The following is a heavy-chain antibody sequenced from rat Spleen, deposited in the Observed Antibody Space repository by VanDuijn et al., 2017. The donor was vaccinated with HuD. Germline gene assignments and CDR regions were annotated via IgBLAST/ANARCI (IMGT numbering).Heavy chain of an antibody. V-gene: IGHV5-19*01. J-gene: IGHJ4*01. CDR3: ATDGYYDGTYYSVYIMDA. D-gene: IGHD1-12*02. CDR2: ISPTGAIT. Sequence: EVQLVESGGGLVQPGRSLKLSCVASGFTFSNYGMHWIRQAPTKVLEWVASISPTGAITNNRDSVMGRFNITRDNAKSTLYMQMDSLRSEDTATYYCATDGYYDGTYYSVYIMDAWGQGASVTVSS. CDR1: GFTFSNYG.